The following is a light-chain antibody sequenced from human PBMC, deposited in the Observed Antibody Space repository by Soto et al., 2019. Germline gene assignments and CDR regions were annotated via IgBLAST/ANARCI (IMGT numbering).Light chain of an antibody. V-gene: IGLV2-14*03. CDR2: DVT. CDR3: ASHTRGSPGVV. CDR1: SSDIGAYNY. J-gene: IGLJ2*01. Sequence: QSALAQPASVSGSPGQSITISCTGTSSDIGAYNYVSWFQHHPGKAPKVVIYDVTTRPSGVSNRFSGSKSGYTASLTISGLQAEDEADYFCASHTRGSPGVVFGGGTKLTVL.